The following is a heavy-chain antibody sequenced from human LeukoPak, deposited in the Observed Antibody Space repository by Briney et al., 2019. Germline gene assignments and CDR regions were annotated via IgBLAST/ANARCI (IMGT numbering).Heavy chain of an antibody. V-gene: IGHV3-23*01. Sequence: GGSLRLSCAASGFTFSSYGMSWVRQAPGKGLEWVSAISGSSGSTYYADSVKGRFTISRDNFKNTLYLQMNSLRVEDTAVYYCAKELYYHDSSGSYYFDYWGQGALVTVSS. CDR2: ISGSSGST. CDR1: GFTFSSYG. J-gene: IGHJ4*02. CDR3: AKELYYHDSSGSYYFDY. D-gene: IGHD3-22*01.